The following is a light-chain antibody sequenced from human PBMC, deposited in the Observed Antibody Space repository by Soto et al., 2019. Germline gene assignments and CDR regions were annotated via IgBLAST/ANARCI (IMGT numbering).Light chain of an antibody. CDR3: QQGSSTPFT. Sequence: DIQMTQSPSSLSTSVGDRVTITCRASQRINIYLNWYRQKPGKAPELLIYSASNLQSGVPSRFSGSGSGTDFTLTISSLQPEDSATYYCQQGSSTPFTFGPGTKVDIK. J-gene: IGKJ3*01. CDR2: SAS. CDR1: QRINIY. V-gene: IGKV1-39*01.